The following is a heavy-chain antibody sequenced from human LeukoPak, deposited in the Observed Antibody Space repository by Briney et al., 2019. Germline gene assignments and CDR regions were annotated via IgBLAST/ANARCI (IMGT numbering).Heavy chain of an antibody. CDR1: GGSISSYY. D-gene: IGHD4-17*01. CDR2: IYYSGST. V-gene: IGHV4-59*01. J-gene: IGHJ4*02. CDR3: ARVGDYGDYE. Sequence: SETLSLTCTVSGGSISSYYWSWIRQPPGKGLEWIGYIYYSGSTNYNPSPKSRVTISVDTSKNQFSLKLSSVTAADTAVYYCARVGDYGDYEWGQGTLVTVSS.